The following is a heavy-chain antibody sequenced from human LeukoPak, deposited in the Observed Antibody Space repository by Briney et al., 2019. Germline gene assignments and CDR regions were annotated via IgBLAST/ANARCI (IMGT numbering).Heavy chain of an antibody. J-gene: IGHJ6*02. CDR2: INPNTGGT. Sequence: ASVKVSFKASGYTFTGYYMHWVRQAPGQGLEWMGWINPNTGGTNYAQKFQGRVTMTRDTSISTAYMELSRLGSDDTAVYYCARVGGYCTTDSCSYGMDVWGQGTTVTVSS. CDR1: GYTFTGYY. D-gene: IGHD2-2*01. V-gene: IGHV1-2*02. CDR3: ARVGGYCTTDSCSYGMDV.